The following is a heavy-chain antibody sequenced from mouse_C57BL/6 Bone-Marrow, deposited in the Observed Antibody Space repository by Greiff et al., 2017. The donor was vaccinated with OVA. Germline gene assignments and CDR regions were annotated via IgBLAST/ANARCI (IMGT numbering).Heavy chain of an antibody. V-gene: IGHV1-64*01. CDR1: GYTFTSYW. CDR2: IHPNSGST. CDR3: ANYGSDGGLAY. D-gene: IGHD2-1*01. J-gene: IGHJ3*01. Sequence: QVQLQQPGAELVKPGASVKLSCKASGYTFTSYWMHWVKQRPGQGLEWIGMIHPNSGSTNYNEKFKSKATLTVDKSSSTACMQHSSLTSEDSAVYYCANYGSDGGLAYWGQGTLVTVSA.